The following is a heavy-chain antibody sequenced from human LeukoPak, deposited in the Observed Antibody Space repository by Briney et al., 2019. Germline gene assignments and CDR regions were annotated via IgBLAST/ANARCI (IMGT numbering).Heavy chain of an antibody. CDR3: GKDGYCSTTSCQLNWFDP. CDR1: GFTFSTYA. CDR2: ISGSGGST. J-gene: IGHJ5*02. V-gene: IGHV3-23*01. D-gene: IGHD2-2*03. Sequence: GGSLRLSCAASGFTFSTYAMNCVRQAPGKGLEWVSAISGSGGSTYYADSVKGRFTISRDNSKNTLFLHMNSLRVEDTAVYYCGKDGYCSTTSCQLNWFDPWGQGTLVTVSS.